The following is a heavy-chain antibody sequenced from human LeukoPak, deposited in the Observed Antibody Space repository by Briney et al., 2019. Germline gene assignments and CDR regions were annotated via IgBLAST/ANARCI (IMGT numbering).Heavy chain of an antibody. J-gene: IGHJ4*02. CDR2: ITTSDGNT. D-gene: IGHD7-27*01. Sequence: GGSLRLSCAASGFTFSSYTMSWVRQAPGKGLEWVSTITTSDGNTYYADSVKGRFTVSRDNSKNTLYLQMNSLRAEDTAVYYCAKDGGLWVSAHWGDSWGRGTVVTVSS. V-gene: IGHV3-23*01. CDR3: AKDGGLWVSAHWGDS. CDR1: GFTFSSYT.